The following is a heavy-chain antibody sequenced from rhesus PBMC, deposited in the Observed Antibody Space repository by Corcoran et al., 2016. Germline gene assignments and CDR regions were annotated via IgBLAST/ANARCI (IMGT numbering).Heavy chain of an antibody. J-gene: IGHJ4*01. CDR3: AREGYYSGSYYYSDY. V-gene: IGHV4-122*02. CDR2: ISSSGST. D-gene: IGHD3-16*01. Sequence: QVQLQESGPGLVKPSETLSLTCAVSGGSISSSYYYWSWIRQAPGKGLEWIGYISSSGSTSYNPSLKSRVTISRDTSKNQFSLKLSSVTAADTAVYYCAREGYYSGSYYYSDYWGQGVLVTVSS. CDR1: GGSISSSYYY.